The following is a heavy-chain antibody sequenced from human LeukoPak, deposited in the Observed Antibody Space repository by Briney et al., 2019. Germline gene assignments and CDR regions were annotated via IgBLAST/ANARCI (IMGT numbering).Heavy chain of an antibody. CDR3: ARGPWDYYDSSNYRTFDY. CDR2: IKQDGSEK. J-gene: IGHJ4*02. Sequence: GGSLRLSCAASGFTFSSYWMSWVRQAPGKGLEWVANIKQDGSEKYYVDSVKGRFTISRDNAKNSLYLQMSSLRAEDTAVYYCARGPWDYYDSSNYRTFDYWGQGTLVTVSS. V-gene: IGHV3-7*01. CDR1: GFTFSSYW. D-gene: IGHD3-22*01.